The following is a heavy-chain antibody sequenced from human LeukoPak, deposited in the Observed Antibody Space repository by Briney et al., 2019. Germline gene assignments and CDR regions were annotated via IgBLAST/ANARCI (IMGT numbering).Heavy chain of an antibody. J-gene: IGHJ4*02. D-gene: IGHD3-22*01. V-gene: IGHV3-7*01. CDR1: GFTFSSYW. CDR3: ARDSMIVVVIPEVSYDY. CDR2: IKQDGSEK. Sequence: PGGSLRLSCAASGFTFSSYWMSWVRQAPGKGLEWVANIKQDGSEKYYVDSVKGRFTISRDNAKNSLYLQMNSLRAEDTAVYYCARDSMIVVVIPEVSYDYWGQGTLVTVSS.